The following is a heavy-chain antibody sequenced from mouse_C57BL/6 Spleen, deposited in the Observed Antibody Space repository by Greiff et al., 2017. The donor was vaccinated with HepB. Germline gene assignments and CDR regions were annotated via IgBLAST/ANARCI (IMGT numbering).Heavy chain of an antibody. CDR3: ARGYGSSYDYFGY. J-gene: IGHJ2*01. D-gene: IGHD1-1*01. CDR1: GYAFSSYW. Sequence: QVQLQQSGAELVKPGASVKISCKASGYAFSSYWMNWVKQRPGKGLEWIGQIYPGDGDTNYNGKFKGKATLTADKSSSTAYMQLSSLTSEDSAVYFCARGYGSSYDYFGYWGKGTTLTVSS. V-gene: IGHV1-80*01. CDR2: IYPGDGDT.